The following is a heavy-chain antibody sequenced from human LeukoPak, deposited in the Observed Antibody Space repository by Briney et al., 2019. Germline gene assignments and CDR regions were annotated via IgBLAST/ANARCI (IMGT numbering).Heavy chain of an antibody. CDR2: ITANSGKL. Sequence: GTSLRLSCAASGFTFDGYPMHWLRQAPGKGVEWVSGITANSGKLDYADSVKGRFVISRDNAKNSLFLRLNNVRAEDMALYYCARESTSTYGARFYSFDCWGQGTQVTVSS. J-gene: IGHJ4*02. V-gene: IGHV3-9*03. D-gene: IGHD2-8*01. CDR1: GFTFDGYP. CDR3: ARESTSTYGARFYSFDC.